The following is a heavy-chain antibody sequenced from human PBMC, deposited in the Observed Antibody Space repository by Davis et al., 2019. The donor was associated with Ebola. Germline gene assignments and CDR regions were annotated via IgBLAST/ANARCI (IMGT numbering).Heavy chain of an antibody. CDR1: GYTFTSYG. CDR2: ISAYNGNT. CDR3: ARDRRLTMVQGVLPTNPEYYYGMDV. Sequence: ASVKVSCKASGYTFTSYGISWVRQAPGQGLEWMGWISAYNGNTNYAQKLQGRVTMTTDTSTSTAYMELRSLRSDDTAVYYRARDRRLTMVQGVLPTNPEYYYGMDVWGQGTTVTVSS. D-gene: IGHD3-10*01. J-gene: IGHJ6*02. V-gene: IGHV1-18*01.